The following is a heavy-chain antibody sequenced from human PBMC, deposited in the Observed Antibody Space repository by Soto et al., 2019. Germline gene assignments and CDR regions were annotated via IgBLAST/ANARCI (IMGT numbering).Heavy chain of an antibody. CDR2: IYPGDSDT. J-gene: IGHJ6*02. CDR3: ARQPEGGDPYYYYGMDV. Sequence: PGESLQMSCKGSGYSFTSYWIGWVRQMPGKGLEWIGIIYPGDSDTRYSPSFQGQVTISADKSISTAYLQWSSLKASDTAMYYCARQPEGGDPYYYYGMDVWGQGTKVTVSS. D-gene: IGHD2-21*02. CDR1: GYSFTSYW. V-gene: IGHV5-51*01.